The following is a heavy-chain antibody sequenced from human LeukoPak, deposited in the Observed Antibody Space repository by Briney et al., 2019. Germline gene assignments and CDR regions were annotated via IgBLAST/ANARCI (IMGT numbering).Heavy chain of an antibody. D-gene: IGHD6-6*01. CDR2: IKSKTDGGTT. V-gene: IGHV3-15*01. CDR3: TTDKVPIAARGYY. J-gene: IGHJ4*02. CDR1: GFTFSNAW. Sequence: GGSLRLSCAASGFTFSNAWMSWVRQAPGKGLEWVGRIKSKTDGGTTDYAAPVKGRFTIPRDDSKNTLYLQMNSLKTEDTAVYYCTTDKVPIAARGYYWGQGTLVTVSS.